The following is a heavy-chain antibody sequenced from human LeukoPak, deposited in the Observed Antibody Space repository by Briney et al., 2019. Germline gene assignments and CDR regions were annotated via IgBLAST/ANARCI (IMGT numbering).Heavy chain of an antibody. CDR2: SDSIGDST. Sequence: GGSLRLSCAASRFTFNSYAMEWVRHAPGKGLEYVSGSDSIGDSTYYANSVKGRFSISRDNSKNTVYLQMDSLKAEDMAVYYCARADCSSSRCYTVSDWGQGTLVTVSS. CDR3: ARADCSSSRCYTVSD. J-gene: IGHJ1*01. CDR1: RFTFNSYA. V-gene: IGHV3-64*01. D-gene: IGHD2-2*01.